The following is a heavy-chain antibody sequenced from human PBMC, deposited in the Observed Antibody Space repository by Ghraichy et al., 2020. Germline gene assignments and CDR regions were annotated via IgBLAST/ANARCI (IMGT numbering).Heavy chain of an antibody. J-gene: IGHJ6*03. D-gene: IGHD3-3*01. CDR3: ARILTHYDFWSGWGHYYYYMDV. Sequence: SGPTLVKPTETLTLTCTVSGFSLSNARMGVSWIRQPPGKALEWLAHIFSNDEKSYSTSLKSRLTISKDTSKSQVVLTMTNMDPVDTATYYCARILTHYDFWSGWGHYYYYMDVWGKGTTVTVSS. CDR2: IFSNDEK. CDR1: GFSLSNARMG. V-gene: IGHV2-26*01.